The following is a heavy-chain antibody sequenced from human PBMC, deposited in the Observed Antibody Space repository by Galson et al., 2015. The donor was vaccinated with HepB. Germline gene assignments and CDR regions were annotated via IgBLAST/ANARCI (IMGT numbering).Heavy chain of an antibody. CDR1: GFTFSSYS. CDR2: ISSSSSYI. J-gene: IGHJ3*02. CDR3: ARDIGHRDDAFDI. D-gene: IGHD1-14*01. V-gene: IGHV3-21*01. Sequence: SLRLSCAASGFTFSSYSMNWVRQAPGKGLEWVSSISSSSSYIYYADSVKGRFTISRDNAKNSLYLQMNSLRAEDTAVYYCARDIGHRDDAFDIWGQGTMVTVSS.